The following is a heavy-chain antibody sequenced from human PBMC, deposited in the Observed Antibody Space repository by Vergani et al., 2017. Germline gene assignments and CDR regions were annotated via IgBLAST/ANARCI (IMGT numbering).Heavy chain of an antibody. D-gene: IGHD3/OR15-3a*01. CDR1: GFTFRSYG. CDR3: AKDFAHFLTGLSAFSYFDY. CDR2: IQYDAGNK. Sequence: VQLLQSEGAVVQPGGSLRLSCAASGFTFRSYGIHWVRQAPGKGLEWVAFIQYDAGNKYYADSVKGRFTISRDNSKNTLYLQMNSLRAEDTAVYYCAKDFAHFLTGLSAFSYFDYWGQGILVTFSS. V-gene: IGHV3-30*02. J-gene: IGHJ4*02.